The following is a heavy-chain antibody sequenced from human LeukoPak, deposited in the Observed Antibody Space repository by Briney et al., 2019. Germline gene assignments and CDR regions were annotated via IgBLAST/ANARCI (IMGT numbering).Heavy chain of an antibody. V-gene: IGHV3-23*01. CDR2: ISGSGGST. Sequence: GGSLRLSCAASGFTFSSYAMSWVRQAPGKGLEWVSAISGSGGSTYYADSVKGRFTISRDNSKNTLYLQMNSLRAKDTAVYYCASHVSYCSGGSCYSSGYYFDYWGQGTLVTVSS. J-gene: IGHJ4*02. CDR1: GFTFSSYA. D-gene: IGHD2-15*01. CDR3: ASHVSYCSGGSCYSSGYYFDY.